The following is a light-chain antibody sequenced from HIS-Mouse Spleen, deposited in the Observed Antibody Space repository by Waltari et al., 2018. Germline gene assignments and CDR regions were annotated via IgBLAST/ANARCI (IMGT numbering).Light chain of an antibody. Sequence: QSVLTQPPSASGTPGQRVTISCSGSSSNIGSNTVNWYQLLPGTAPKLLIYSNNQRPSWVPDRFSGSKSGTSASLAISGLQSEDEADYYCAAWDDSLNGWVFGGGTKLTVL. CDR3: AAWDDSLNGWV. J-gene: IGLJ3*02. CDR1: SSNIGSNT. V-gene: IGLV1-44*01. CDR2: SNN.